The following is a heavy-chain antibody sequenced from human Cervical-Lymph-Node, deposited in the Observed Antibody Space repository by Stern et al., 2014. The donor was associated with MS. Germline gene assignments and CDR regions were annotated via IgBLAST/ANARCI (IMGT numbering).Heavy chain of an antibody. J-gene: IGHJ5*02. CDR1: GFTFDDYA. CDR3: AKDSRSSSWTNRAWFDP. V-gene: IGHV3-9*01. Sequence: EVQLVESGGGLVQPGRSLRLSCAASGFTFDDYAMHWVRQAPGKGLEWVSGISGNSGSVGYVDSGKGRFTISRDNAKNSLYLQMNSLRPEDTALYYCAKDSRSSSWTNRAWFDPWGQGTLVTVSS. CDR2: ISGNSGSV. D-gene: IGHD6-13*01.